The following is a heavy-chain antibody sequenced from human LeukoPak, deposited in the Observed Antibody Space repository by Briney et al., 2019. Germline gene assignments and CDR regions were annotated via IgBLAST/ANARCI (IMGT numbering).Heavy chain of an antibody. CDR2: IYSGGTT. CDR1: GFPVRSRY. J-gene: IGHJ4*02. V-gene: IGHV3-53*01. D-gene: IGHD3-3*01. Sequence: PGGSLRLSREVSGFPVRSRYMTWVPPPPGKGLECVAVIYSGGTTYHIDSVKGRFTISRDISKSTMCLEMNKLRVEDTAIYYCASLEGGPSDGRWDQGTLVTVSS. CDR3: ASLEGGPSDGR.